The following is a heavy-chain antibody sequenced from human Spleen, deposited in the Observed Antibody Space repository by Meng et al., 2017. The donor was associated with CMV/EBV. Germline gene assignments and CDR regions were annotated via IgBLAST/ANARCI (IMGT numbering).Heavy chain of an antibody. J-gene: IGHJ5*02. CDR1: GLTFSDYY. D-gene: IGHD3-3*01. V-gene: IGHV3-11*04. CDR3: ARDATIFGVVTGWFDP. Sequence: GLTFSDYYMSWIRQAPGKGLEWVSYISSSGSTIYYADSVKGRFTISRDNAKNSLYLQMNNLRVEDTAVYYCARDATIFGVVTGWFDPWGQGTLVTVSS. CDR2: ISSSGSTI.